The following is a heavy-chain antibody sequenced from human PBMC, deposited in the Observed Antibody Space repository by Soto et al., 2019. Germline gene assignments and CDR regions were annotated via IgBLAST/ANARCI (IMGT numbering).Heavy chain of an antibody. Sequence: SVKVSCKASGGTFSSYAISWVRQAPGQGLEWMGGIIPIFGTANYAQKFQGRVTITADESTSTAYMELSSLRSEDTAVYYCAREEEGATIAVPRGFDPWGQGTLVTVSS. CDR2: IIPIFGTA. D-gene: IGHD5-12*01. J-gene: IGHJ5*02. V-gene: IGHV1-69*13. CDR1: GGTFSSYA. CDR3: AREEEGATIAVPRGFDP.